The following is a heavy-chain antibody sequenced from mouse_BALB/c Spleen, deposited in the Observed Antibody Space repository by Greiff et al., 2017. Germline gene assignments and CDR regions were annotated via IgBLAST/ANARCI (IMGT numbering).Heavy chain of an antibody. CDR3: ARWGGGGNYAMDY. Sequence: QVQLQQSGPELVKLGALVKISCKASGYTFTSYDINWVKQRPGQGLEWIGWIYPGDGSTKYNEKFKGKATLTADKSSSTAYMQLSSLTSENSAVYFCARWGGGGNYAMDYWGQGTSVTVSS. CDR2: IYPGDGST. J-gene: IGHJ4*01. D-gene: IGHD1-1*02. V-gene: IGHV1S56*01. CDR1: GYTFTSYD.